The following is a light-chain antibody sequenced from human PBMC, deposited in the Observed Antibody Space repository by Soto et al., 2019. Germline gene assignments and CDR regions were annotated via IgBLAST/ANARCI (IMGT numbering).Light chain of an antibody. CDR1: QSVSRNY. V-gene: IGKV3-20*01. CDR3: QQYGTSPLIT. CDR2: GAS. J-gene: IGKJ5*01. Sequence: EIGLTQSPGTLSLSPGGRATLSCRASQSVSRNYVAWYQQKPGQAPRLLIYGASSRATGIPDRFSGSGSGTDFALTISRLEPEDFAVYYCQQYGTSPLITFGQGTRLEIK.